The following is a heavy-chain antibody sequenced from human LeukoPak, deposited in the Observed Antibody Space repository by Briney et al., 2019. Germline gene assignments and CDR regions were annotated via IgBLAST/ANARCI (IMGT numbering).Heavy chain of an antibody. V-gene: IGHV4-30-4*01. J-gene: IGHJ4*02. Sequence: SQTLSLTCTVSGGSISSGDYYWSWIRQPPGKGLEWIGYIYYSGSTYYNPSLKSRVTISVDTSKNQFSLKLSSVTAADTAVYYCARGGNYYYDSSGYFDYWGQGTLVTVSS. CDR2: IYYSGST. CDR3: ARGGNYYYDSSGYFDY. CDR1: GGSISSGDYY. D-gene: IGHD3-22*01.